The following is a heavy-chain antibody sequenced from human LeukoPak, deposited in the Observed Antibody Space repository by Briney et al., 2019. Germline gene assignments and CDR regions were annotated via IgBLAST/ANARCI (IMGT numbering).Heavy chain of an antibody. J-gene: IGHJ4*02. Sequence: GGSLRLSCAASGFTFSSYSMNWVRQAPGKGLEWVSSISNSSSYIYYADSVKGRFTISRDNAKNSLYLQMNSLRAEDTAVYYCARGKGLYYFDYWGQGTLVTVSS. CDR3: ARGKGLYYFDY. CDR2: ISNSSSYI. V-gene: IGHV3-21*01. CDR1: GFTFSSYS.